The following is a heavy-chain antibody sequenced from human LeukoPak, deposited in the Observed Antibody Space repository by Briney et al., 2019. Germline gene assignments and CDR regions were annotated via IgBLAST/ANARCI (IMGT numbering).Heavy chain of an antibody. CDR3: AKLRGSGWYYFDY. D-gene: IGHD6-19*01. Sequence: ASVKVSCKASGYTFTGYYMHWVRQAPGQGLEWMGWINPNSGGTNYAQKFQGRVTMTEDTSTDTAYMELSSLRSEDTAVYYCAKLRGSGWYYFDYWGQGTLVTVSS. V-gene: IGHV1-2*02. J-gene: IGHJ4*02. CDR1: GYTFTGYY. CDR2: INPNSGGT.